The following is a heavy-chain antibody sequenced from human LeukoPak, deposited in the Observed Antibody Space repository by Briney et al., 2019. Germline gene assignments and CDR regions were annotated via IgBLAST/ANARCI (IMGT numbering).Heavy chain of an antibody. V-gene: IGHV4-59*11. CDR3: ARASHIANGTSPGCSTWYYFDY. Sequence: SETLSLTCAVSGDPFNSHYWNWIRQPPGKGLEWLGYVSHSGKAIRNPSLKSRVRISVDSPEKKFPLRLSSVTAADPAVYYCARASHIANGTSPGCSTWYYFDYWGQGALVTVSS. CDR2: VSHSGKA. J-gene: IGHJ4*02. D-gene: IGHD2-15*01. CDR1: GDPFNSHY.